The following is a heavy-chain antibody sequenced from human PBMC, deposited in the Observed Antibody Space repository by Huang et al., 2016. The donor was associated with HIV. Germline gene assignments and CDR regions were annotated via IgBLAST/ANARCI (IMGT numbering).Heavy chain of an antibody. CDR2: ISGYNGKT. V-gene: IGHV1-18*01. D-gene: IGHD3-22*01. J-gene: IGHJ1*01. CDR3: ARERYYYDRSGYYTPVEYFHH. Sequence: QVQLVQSGAEVKKPGASVKVSCKASGYTFTNYAINWVRQDPGHSLEWMGWISGYNGKTNYAQKVQGRVTMTKATSTSTAYMELRSLISDDTAVYYCARERYYYDRSGYYTPVEYFHHWGQGTLVTVSS. CDR1: GYTFTNYA.